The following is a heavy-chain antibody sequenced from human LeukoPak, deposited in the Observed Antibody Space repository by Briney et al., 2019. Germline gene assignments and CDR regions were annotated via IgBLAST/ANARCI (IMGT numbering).Heavy chain of an antibody. CDR1: GGSISSTNW. CDR3: AREGGPLRPLDY. J-gene: IGHJ4*02. V-gene: IGHV4-4*02. CDR2: VNVLGIT. Sequence: NPSETLCLTCGVSGGSISSTNWWTWVRQPPGKGLEWIGEVNVLGITNYNPSLESRVTISIDKSENHDSLKLTSVTAADTAVYYCAREGGPLRPLDYSGQGTLVTVSS. D-gene: IGHD3-16*01.